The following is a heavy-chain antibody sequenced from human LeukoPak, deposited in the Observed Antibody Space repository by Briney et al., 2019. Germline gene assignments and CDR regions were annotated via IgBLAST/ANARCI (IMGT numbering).Heavy chain of an antibody. J-gene: IGHJ6*02. V-gene: IGHV3-30-3*01. D-gene: IGHD2-15*01. CDR2: ISYDGSNQ. CDR1: GFIFSNYA. Sequence: GGSLRLSCAASGFIFSNYAMHWVRQAPGKGLEWVAVISYDGSNQYYADSVKGRFTISRDNSKNTVSLEMNNMRTEDTAVYYCARDGERYCSGGSCYSAPTEAEYYGMDVWGQGTTVTVSS. CDR3: ARDGERYCSGGSCYSAPTEAEYYGMDV.